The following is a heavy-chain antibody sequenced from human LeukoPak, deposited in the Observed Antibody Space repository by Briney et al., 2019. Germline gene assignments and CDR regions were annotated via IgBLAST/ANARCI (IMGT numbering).Heavy chain of an antibody. CDR2: LLYDGNTK. CDR1: GFSLINFG. CDR3: TRDHRPEIQYYYMDV. D-gene: IGHD1-14*01. Sequence: PGGSLRLSCAASGFSLINFGMHWVRQAPGKGLEWVAALLYDGNTKHYADSVKGRFTISRDISKNTFYLQMNSLTAEDTAVYYWTRDHRPEIQYYYMDVWGKGTTVAVSS. V-gene: IGHV3-33*01. J-gene: IGHJ6*03.